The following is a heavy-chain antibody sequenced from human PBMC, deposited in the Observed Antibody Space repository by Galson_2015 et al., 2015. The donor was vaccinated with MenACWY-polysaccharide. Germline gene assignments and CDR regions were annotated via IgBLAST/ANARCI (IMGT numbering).Heavy chain of an antibody. Sequence: QSGAEVKKPGESLQISCEASGYIFTRYTIHWMRQAPGQSLEWMGWLNVGNGIAKYLQKFEGRVTITRDTSASTAYMELSGLRSEDTAVYYCAQLGTGGTKLFDNWGQGTLVTVSS. CDR1: GYIFTRYT. J-gene: IGHJ4*02. D-gene: IGHD6-13*01. V-gene: IGHV1-3*01. CDR2: LNVGNGIA. CDR3: AQLGTGGTKLFDN.